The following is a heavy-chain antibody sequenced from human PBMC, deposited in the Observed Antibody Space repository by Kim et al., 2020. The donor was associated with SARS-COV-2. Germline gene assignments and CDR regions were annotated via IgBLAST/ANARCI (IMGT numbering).Heavy chain of an antibody. J-gene: IGHJ6*01. CDR2: ISYDGSNK. D-gene: IGHD3-10*01. Sequence: GGSLRLSCAASGFTFSSYGMHWVRQAPGKGLEWVAVISYDGSNKYYADSVKGRFTISRDNSKNTLYLQMNSLRAEDTAVYYCAKDYYGSGHDRDYYYYG. CDR3: AKDYYGSGHDRDYYYYG. V-gene: IGHV3-30*18. CDR1: GFTFSSYG.